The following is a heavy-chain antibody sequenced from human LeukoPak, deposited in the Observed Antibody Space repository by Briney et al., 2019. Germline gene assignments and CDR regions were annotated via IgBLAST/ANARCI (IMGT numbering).Heavy chain of an antibody. CDR2: ISSSGSSI. D-gene: IGHD3-10*01. Sequence: GGSLRLSCAASGFTFSDYYMSWIRQAPGKGLEWASYISSSGSSIYYADSVKGRFTISRDNAKNSLYLQMNSLRAEDTALYYCARDGGLLWFGELSPIYGMDVWGQGTTVTVSS. CDR1: GFTFSDYY. J-gene: IGHJ6*02. V-gene: IGHV3-11*01. CDR3: ARDGGLLWFGELSPIYGMDV.